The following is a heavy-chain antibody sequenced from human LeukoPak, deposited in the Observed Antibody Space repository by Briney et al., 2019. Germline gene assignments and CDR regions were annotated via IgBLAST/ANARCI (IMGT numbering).Heavy chain of an antibody. Sequence: GGSLRLSCLTSGFTLSTNAMSWVRQAPGKGLEWLSGISGSGASTYYADSVKGRFTISRDDSRNTLYLQMNSLRGDDTAVYYCAKDVGKWESLHFFDYWGQGTLVTVSS. CDR3: AKDVGKWESLHFFDY. CDR1: GFTLSTNA. CDR2: ISGSGAST. D-gene: IGHD1-26*01. V-gene: IGHV3-23*01. J-gene: IGHJ4*02.